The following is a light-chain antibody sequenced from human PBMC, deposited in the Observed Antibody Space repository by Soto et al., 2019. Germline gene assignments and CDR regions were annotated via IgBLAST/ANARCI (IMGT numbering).Light chain of an antibody. CDR3: AAWDDSLSGPL. V-gene: IGLV1-47*01. Sequence: QSVLTQSPSASGTPGQRVIISCSGTSSNIGTNYVYWYQQLPGTAPKVLIYSNDKRPSGVPNRFSGSKSGTSASLANSGLRSEDEADYYCAAWDDSLSGPLFGGGTKLAVL. CDR1: SSNIGTNY. J-gene: IGLJ2*01. CDR2: SND.